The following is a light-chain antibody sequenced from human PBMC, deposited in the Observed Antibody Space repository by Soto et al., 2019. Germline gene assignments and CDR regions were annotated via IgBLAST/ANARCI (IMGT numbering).Light chain of an antibody. J-gene: IGKJ4*01. CDR1: QSVSSN. CDR2: GAS. CDR3: QQYNNWPPLT. Sequence: ETVMTQSPATLSVSPGERATFSCRASQSVSSNLAWYQKKPGQAPRLLIYGASTRATGIPARFSGSGSGTEFTLTLSSLQSEDFAVYYCQQYNNWPPLTFGGGTKVDIK. V-gene: IGKV3-15*01.